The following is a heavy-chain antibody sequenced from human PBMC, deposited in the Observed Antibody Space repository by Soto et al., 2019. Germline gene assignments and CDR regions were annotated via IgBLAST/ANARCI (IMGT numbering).Heavy chain of an antibody. J-gene: IGHJ3*02. D-gene: IGHD3-22*01. CDR2: INPSGGST. CDR1: GYTFTSYY. Sequence: QVQLVQSGAEVKKPGASVKVSCKASGYTFTSYYMHWVRQAPGQGLEWMGIINPSGGSTSYAQKFQVRVTMTRDTSTSTVYMELSSLRSEDTAVYYCARVSHYYDSSVYWPLDAFDIWGQGTMVTFSS. V-gene: IGHV1-46*01. CDR3: ARVSHYYDSSVYWPLDAFDI.